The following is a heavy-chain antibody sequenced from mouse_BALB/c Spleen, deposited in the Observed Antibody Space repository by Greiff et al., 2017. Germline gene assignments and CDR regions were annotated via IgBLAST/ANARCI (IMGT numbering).Heavy chain of an antibody. CDR3: ARWGRYDYCDY. V-gene: IGHV1-14*01. CDR1: GYTFTSYV. D-gene: IGHD2-14*01. Sequence: VHVKQSGPELVKPGASVKMSCKASGYTFTSYVMHWVKQKPGQGLEWIGYINPYNDGTKYNEKFKGKATLTSDKSSSTAYMELSSLTSEDSAVYYCARWGRYDYCDYWGQGTTLTVAS. J-gene: IGHJ2*01. CDR2: INPYNDGT.